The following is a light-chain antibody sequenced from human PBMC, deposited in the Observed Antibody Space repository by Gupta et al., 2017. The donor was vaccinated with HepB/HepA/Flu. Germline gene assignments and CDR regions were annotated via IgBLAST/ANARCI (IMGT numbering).Light chain of an antibody. V-gene: IGLV2-14*01. CDR3: SSYTYTTTLVV. CDR1: SSDY. Sequence: QSALTPPAPLSGSPGQSITSSCTGTSSDYVSWYQQYPGKAPQLLIYKVSDRPSGVSHRFSGSKSGNTASLNIAGLQTEDEAYYYCSSYTYTTTLVVFGGGTKLTVL. J-gene: IGLJ2*01. CDR2: KVS.